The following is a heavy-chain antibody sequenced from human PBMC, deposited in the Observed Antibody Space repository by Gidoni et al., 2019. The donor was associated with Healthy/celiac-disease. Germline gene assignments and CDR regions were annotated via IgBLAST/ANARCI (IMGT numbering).Heavy chain of an antibody. Sequence: QVQLQESGPGLGKPSETLSLTCTVSGGSISSYYWSWIRQPPGKGLEWIGYIYYSGSTNYNPSLKSRVTISVDTSKNQFSLKLSSVTAADTAVYYCASLSRFDYGDKRGFDYWGQGTLVTVSS. CDR2: IYYSGST. J-gene: IGHJ4*02. CDR1: GGSISSYY. V-gene: IGHV4-59*01. D-gene: IGHD4-17*01. CDR3: ASLSRFDYGDKRGFDY.